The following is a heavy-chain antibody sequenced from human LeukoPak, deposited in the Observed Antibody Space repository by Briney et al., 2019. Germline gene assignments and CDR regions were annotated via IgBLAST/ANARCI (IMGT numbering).Heavy chain of an antibody. J-gene: IGHJ4*02. D-gene: IGHD6-13*01. Sequence: ASVKVSCKASGYTFTSYDINWVRQATGQGLEWMGWMNPNSGNTGYAQKFQGRVTMTRNTSISTAYMELSSLRSEDTAVYYCARDDFSSSSSLYWGQGTLVTVSS. CDR2: MNPNSGNT. CDR1: GYTFTSYD. V-gene: IGHV1-8*01. CDR3: ARDDFSSSSSLY.